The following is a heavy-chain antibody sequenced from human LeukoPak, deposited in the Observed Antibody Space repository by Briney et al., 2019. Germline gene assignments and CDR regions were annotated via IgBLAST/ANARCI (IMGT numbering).Heavy chain of an antibody. CDR2: INPNSGGT. CDR1: GYTFTGYY. D-gene: IGHD1-26*01. Sequence: ASVKVSCKASGYTFTGYYMHWVRQAPGQGLEWMGWINPNSGGTNYAQKFQGWVTMTRGTSISTAYMELSSLRSEDTAVYYCARTTYSGSYYGNGNYFDYWGQGTLVTVSS. J-gene: IGHJ4*02. V-gene: IGHV1-2*04. CDR3: ARTTYSGSYYGNGNYFDY.